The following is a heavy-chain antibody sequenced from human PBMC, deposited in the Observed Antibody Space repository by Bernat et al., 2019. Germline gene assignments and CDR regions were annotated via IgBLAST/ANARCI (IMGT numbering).Heavy chain of an antibody. J-gene: IGHJ4*02. CDR1: GFIFSNFW. D-gene: IGHD3-16*01. Sequence: EVQLVESGGALVKPGGSLRLSCATSGFIFSNFWLSWVRQVPGKGLEWVGRIKSKSSGGTADYGAPVKGRFTISRDDSKNTLYLQMNSLKIEDTAVYYCTTGSSGGEDYWGQGTLVTVSS. V-gene: IGHV3-15*02. CDR2: IKSKSSGGTA. CDR3: TTGSSGGEDY.